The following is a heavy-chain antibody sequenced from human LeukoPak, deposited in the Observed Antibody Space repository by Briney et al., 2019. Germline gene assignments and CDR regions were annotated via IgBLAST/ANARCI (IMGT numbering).Heavy chain of an antibody. CDR3: ARGGWYSAYFHH. D-gene: IGHD6-19*01. Sequence: PSETLSLTCTVPGGSIRSYYWSWLRQPPGKGVEWTGYIYYSGSTNYNPSLKSRVTISVDTSKNQFSLKLSPVTAADTAVYYCARGGWYSAYFHHWGQGTLVTVSS. CDR1: GGSIRSYY. V-gene: IGHV4-59*12. CDR2: IYYSGST. J-gene: IGHJ1*01.